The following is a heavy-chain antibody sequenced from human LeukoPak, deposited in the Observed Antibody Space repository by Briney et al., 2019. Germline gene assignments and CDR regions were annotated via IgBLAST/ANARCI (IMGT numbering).Heavy chain of an antibody. CDR2: INWNSDSI. CDR3: ARVVSSSWGDYFDY. D-gene: IGHD6-13*01. V-gene: IGHV3-9*01. J-gene: IGHJ4*02. CDR1: GFTFDDYA. Sequence: GGSLRLTCAVSGFTFDDYAMHWVRQVPGKGLEWVSGINWNSDSIGYADSVKGRFTISRDNAKNSLYLQMNSLRAEDTAVYYCARVVSSSWGDYFDYWGQGTLVTVSS.